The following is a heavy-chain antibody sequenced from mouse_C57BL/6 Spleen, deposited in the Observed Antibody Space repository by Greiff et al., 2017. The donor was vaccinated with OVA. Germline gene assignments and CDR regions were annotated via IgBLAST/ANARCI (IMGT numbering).Heavy chain of an antibody. CDR2: IDPSDSET. J-gene: IGHJ4*01. Sequence: QVQLKQPGAELVRPGSSVKLSCKASGYTFTSYWMHWVKQRPIQGLEWIGNIDPSDSETHYNQKFKDKATLTVDKSSSTAYMQLSSLTSEDSAVYYCASNGNHGAMDYWGQGTSVTVSS. D-gene: IGHD2-1*01. CDR1: GYTFTSYW. CDR3: ASNGNHGAMDY. V-gene: IGHV1-52*01.